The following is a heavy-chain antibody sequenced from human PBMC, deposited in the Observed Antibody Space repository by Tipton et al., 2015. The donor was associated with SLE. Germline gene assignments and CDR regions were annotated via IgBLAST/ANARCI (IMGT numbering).Heavy chain of an antibody. Sequence: SLRLSCAASGFTFSSYDMHWVRQAPGKGLEWVAVISYDGSNKYYADSVKGRFTISRDNSKNTLYLQMNSLRAEDTAVYYCARREGSSWYLAFDIWGQGTMVPVSS. CDR2: ISYDGSNK. D-gene: IGHD6-13*01. CDR3: ARREGSSWYLAFDI. CDR1: GFTFSSYD. J-gene: IGHJ3*02. V-gene: IGHV3-30-3*01.